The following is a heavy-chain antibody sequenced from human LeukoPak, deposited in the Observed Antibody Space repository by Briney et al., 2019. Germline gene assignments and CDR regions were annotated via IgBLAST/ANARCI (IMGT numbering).Heavy chain of an antibody. J-gene: IGHJ4*02. V-gene: IGHV3-30*18. Sequence: GGSLRLSCAASGFTFSIYGMYWVRQAPGKGLEWVAVISYDGSNKYYADSVKGRFTISRDNSKNTLYLQMNSLRAEDTAVYYCAKGSIAVTDVDYFDYWGQGTLVTVSS. CDR2: ISYDGSNK. CDR1: GFTFSIYG. D-gene: IGHD6-19*01. CDR3: AKGSIAVTDVDYFDY.